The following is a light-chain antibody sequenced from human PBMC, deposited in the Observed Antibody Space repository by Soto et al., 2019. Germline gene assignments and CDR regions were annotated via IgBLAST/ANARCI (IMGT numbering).Light chain of an antibody. J-gene: IGKJ5*01. CDR1: QSVSSH. V-gene: IGKV3-15*01. CDR2: DAS. CDR3: QHYHGWPIT. Sequence: EIVLTQSPATLSVSPGEGATVSYRASQSVSSHLAWYQHKPVQATSLLFYDASTRSTGIPAGFSGSGSGTEFTLTISSLQSEDFAVYYCQHYHGWPITVGQGTRLEIK.